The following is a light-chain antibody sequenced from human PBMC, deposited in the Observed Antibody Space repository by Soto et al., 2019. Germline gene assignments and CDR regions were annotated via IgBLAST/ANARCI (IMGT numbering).Light chain of an antibody. CDR1: QSVTKS. CDR2: GAS. Sequence: EIVLTQSPRTLSLSPGEKATLSCRASQSVTKSLAWYQQKPGQAPRLLIYGASSRATGIPDRFSGSGSGTDFTLTISRLEPEDFAVYYCQQYGSSPWTFGQGTKVDIK. V-gene: IGKV3-20*01. J-gene: IGKJ1*01. CDR3: QQYGSSPWT.